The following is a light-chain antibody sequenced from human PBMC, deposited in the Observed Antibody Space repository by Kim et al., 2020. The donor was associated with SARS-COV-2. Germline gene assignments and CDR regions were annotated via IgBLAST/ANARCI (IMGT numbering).Light chain of an antibody. CDR1: NIGGKT. J-gene: IGLJ2*01. CDR2: YDG. CDR3: QVWDSSSDQVL. V-gene: IGLV3-21*01. Sequence: PGQTARITCGGNNIGGKTVHWYQQRPGQAPVLVIRYDGDRPSGIPERFSGSNSGNTATLTISRVAAGDEADYYCQVWDSSSDQVLFGGGTQLT.